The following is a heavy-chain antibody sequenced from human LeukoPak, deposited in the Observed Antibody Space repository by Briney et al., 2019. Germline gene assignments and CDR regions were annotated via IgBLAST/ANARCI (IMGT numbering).Heavy chain of an antibody. Sequence: ASVTVSCTASGYTFASYDINWVRQAPGQGLEWMGWMNPNSGNTVYAQKFQGRVTITRNTSISTAYMELSSLRSEDTAVYYCARGPKVRNYYYYMDVWGKGTTVTVSS. CDR2: MNPNSGNT. D-gene: IGHD3-10*01. CDR1: GYTFASYD. V-gene: IGHV1-8*03. J-gene: IGHJ6*03. CDR3: ARGPKVRNYYYYMDV.